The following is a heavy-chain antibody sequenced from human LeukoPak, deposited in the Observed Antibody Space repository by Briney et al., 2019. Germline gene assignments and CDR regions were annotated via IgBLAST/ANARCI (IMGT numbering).Heavy chain of an antibody. CDR2: ISSSSSTI. J-gene: IGHJ2*01. CDR3: ARARSPYYYDSSGYSECWYFDL. Sequence: GGSLRLSCAASGSTFSSYSMNWVRQAPWKGLEWVSYISSSSSTIYYADSVKGRFTISRDNAKNSLYLQMNSLRAEDTAVYYCARARSPYYYDSSGYSECWYFDLWGRGTLVTVSS. D-gene: IGHD3-22*01. CDR1: GSTFSSYS. V-gene: IGHV3-48*04.